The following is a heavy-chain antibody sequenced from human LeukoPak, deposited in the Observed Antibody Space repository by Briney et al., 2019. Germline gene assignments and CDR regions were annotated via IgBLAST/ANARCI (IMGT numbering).Heavy chain of an antibody. CDR3: ARAGSGSGWYFDY. CDR2: ISPYNGNT. J-gene: IGHJ4*02. D-gene: IGHD6-19*01. Sequence: ASVNVSCKASGYTFTSYGISWVRRAPGQGLEWMGWISPYNGNTRYAQKFQGRVAMTTDTSTTTAYMELRGLRFNDTAVYYCARAGSGSGWYFDYWGQGTLATVSS. CDR1: GYTFTSYG. V-gene: IGHV1-18*01.